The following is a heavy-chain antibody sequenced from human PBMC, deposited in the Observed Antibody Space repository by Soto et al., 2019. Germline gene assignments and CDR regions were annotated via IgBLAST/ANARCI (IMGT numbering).Heavy chain of an antibody. D-gene: IGHD2-2*01. CDR1: NFSVLTSIYY. CDR3: ARNWNLALVPAAYFDS. V-gene: IGHV4-39*01. Sequence: KTSETLSLTCTVSNFSVLTSIYYWAWIRQPPGKGLEWVGTVYYTGTTYYNPSLQSRVTISIDTSKNQFSLNLNSVTAADTAVYYCARNWNLALVPAAYFDSWGQGTLVTVSS. J-gene: IGHJ4*02. CDR2: VYYTGTT.